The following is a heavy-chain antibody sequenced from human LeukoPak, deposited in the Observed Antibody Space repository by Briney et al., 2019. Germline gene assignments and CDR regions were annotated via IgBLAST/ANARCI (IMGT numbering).Heavy chain of an antibody. CDR3: ARQIRSYDFWSGYSALDY. Sequence: GESLKISCKGSGYSFTSYWIGWVRQMPGKGLEWMGIIYPGDSDTRYSPSFQGQVTISADKSISTAHLQWSSLKASDTAMYYCARQIRSYDFWSGYSALDYWGQGTLVTVSS. J-gene: IGHJ4*02. V-gene: IGHV5-51*01. CDR1: GYSFTSYW. CDR2: IYPGDSDT. D-gene: IGHD3-3*01.